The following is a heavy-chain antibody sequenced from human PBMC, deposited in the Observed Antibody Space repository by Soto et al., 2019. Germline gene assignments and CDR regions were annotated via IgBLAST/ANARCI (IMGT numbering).Heavy chain of an antibody. CDR2: ISPKSGGT. J-gene: IGHJ4*02. CDR3: ARPPGYISDWYYFDL. D-gene: IGHD3-9*01. Sequence: GASVKVSCKASGYSSIDYYMHWVRQAPGQGFEWMGRISPKSGGTNYAQKFEGRVTMTWDTSLNTAYMELSSLISEDTAVYYCARPPGYISDWYYFDLWGQGTLVTVSS. CDR1: GYSSIDYY. V-gene: IGHV1-2*02.